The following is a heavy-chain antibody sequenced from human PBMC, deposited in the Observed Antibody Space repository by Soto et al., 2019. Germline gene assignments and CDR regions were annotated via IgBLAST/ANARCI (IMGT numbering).Heavy chain of an antibody. D-gene: IGHD2-2*01. CDR1: GFTVSSNY. Sequence: GGSLRLSCAASGFTVSSNYMSWVRQAPGKGLEWVSVIYSGGSTYYADSVKGRFTISRHNSKNTLYLQMNSLRAEDTAVYYCAARPRYCSSTSCYVQGSLDYWGQGTLVIVSS. CDR3: AARPRYCSSTSCYVQGSLDY. CDR2: IYSGGST. J-gene: IGHJ4*02. V-gene: IGHV3-53*04.